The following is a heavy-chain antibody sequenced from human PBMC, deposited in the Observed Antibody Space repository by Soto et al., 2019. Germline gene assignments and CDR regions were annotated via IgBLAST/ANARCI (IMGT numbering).Heavy chain of an antibody. CDR3: ARGTYGIGVAY. CDR2: IYYTGNT. J-gene: IGHJ4*02. Sequence: QVPLQESGPGLVKPSQTLSLTCTVSGDSFSSDSHFWSWIRQPPGKGLEWIGYIYYTGNTYYNPSLKRRLAISVDTSKRQFFLKLSSVTAADTAVYYCARGTYGIGVAYWGRGTLVTVSS. V-gene: IGHV4-30-4*01. D-gene: IGHD4-17*01. CDR1: GDSFSSDSHF.